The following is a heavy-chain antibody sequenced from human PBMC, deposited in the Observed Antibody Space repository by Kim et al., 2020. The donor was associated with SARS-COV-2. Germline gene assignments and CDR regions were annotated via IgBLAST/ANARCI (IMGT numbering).Heavy chain of an antibody. J-gene: IGHJ4*02. V-gene: IGHV3-33*05. D-gene: IGHD3-10*01. Sequence: GGSLRLSCAASGFTFSSYGMHWVRQAPGKGLEWVAVISYDGSNKYYADSVKGRFTISRDNSKNTLYLQMNSLRAEDTAVYYCARDGNTMVRGVIPFWGQGTLVTVSS. CDR1: GFTFSSYG. CDR3: ARDGNTMVRGVIPF. CDR2: ISYDGSNK.